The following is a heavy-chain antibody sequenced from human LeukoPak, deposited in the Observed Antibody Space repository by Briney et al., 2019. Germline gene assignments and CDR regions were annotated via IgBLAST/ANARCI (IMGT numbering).Heavy chain of an antibody. V-gene: IGHV4-59*01. Sequence: SSETLSLTCTVSGGSISSYYWSWIRQPPGKGLEWIGYIYYSGSTNYNPSLKSRVTISVDTSKNQFSLKLSSVTAADTAVYYRARGGRYYDSSGLYYFDYWGQGTLVTVSS. CDR1: GGSISSYY. CDR3: ARGGRYYDSSGLYYFDY. CDR2: IYYSGST. J-gene: IGHJ4*02. D-gene: IGHD3-22*01.